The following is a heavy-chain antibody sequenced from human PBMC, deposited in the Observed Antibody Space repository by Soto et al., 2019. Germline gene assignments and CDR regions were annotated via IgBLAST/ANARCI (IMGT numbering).Heavy chain of an antibody. V-gene: IGHV4-31*03. CDR3: ASNHPRYCSGGSCYSWAFDI. CDR1: GGSISSGGYY. D-gene: IGHD2-15*01. CDR2: IYYSGST. Sequence: SETLSLTCTVSGGSISSGGYYWSWIRQHPGKGLEWIGYIYYSGSTYYNPSLKSRVTISVDTSKNQFSLKLSSVTAADTAVYYCASNHPRYCSGGSCYSWAFDIWGQGTMVTVSS. J-gene: IGHJ3*02.